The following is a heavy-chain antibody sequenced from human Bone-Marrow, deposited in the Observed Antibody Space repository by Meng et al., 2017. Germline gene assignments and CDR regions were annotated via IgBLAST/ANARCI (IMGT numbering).Heavy chain of an antibody. J-gene: IGHJ4*02. CDR3: ARGPTTMAHDFDY. Sequence: QGLLQLWGPGPLQPWESLSLPCVVSGGSFSDYYWSWIRQPPGKGLEWIGEINHSGSTNYNPSLESRATISVDTSQNNLSLKLSSVTAADSAVYYCARGPTTMAHDFDYWGQGTLVTVSS. D-gene: IGHD4-11*01. CDR2: INHSGST. V-gene: IGHV4-34*01. CDR1: GGSFSDYY.